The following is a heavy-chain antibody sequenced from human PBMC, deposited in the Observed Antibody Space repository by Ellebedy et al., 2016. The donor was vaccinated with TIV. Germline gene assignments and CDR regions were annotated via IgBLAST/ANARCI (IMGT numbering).Heavy chain of an antibody. Sequence: PGGSLRLSCAASGFSFSDHYMDWVRQAPGTGLEWAGFISSRAYGGTAEYAASVKGRFTISRDASKNSLYLQMNSLKTEDTAVYYCARDVNYGANSERCDAFDIWGQGTMVTVSS. CDR3: ARDVNYGANSERCDAFDI. CDR1: GFSFSDHY. J-gene: IGHJ3*02. CDR2: ISSRAYGGTA. D-gene: IGHD4-23*01. V-gene: IGHV3-72*01.